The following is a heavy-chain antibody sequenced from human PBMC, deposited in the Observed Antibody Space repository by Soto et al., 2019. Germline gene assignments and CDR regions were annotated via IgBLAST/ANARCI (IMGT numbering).Heavy chain of an antibody. CDR2: IYYSGST. CDR1: GCSISSSSYY. D-gene: IGHD3-16*02. Sequence: SETLSLTCTVSGCSISSSSYYWGWIRQPPGKGLEWIGSIYYSGSTYYNPSLKSRVTISVDTSKNQFSLKLSSVTAADTAVYYCARHAARLITFGGVIATTDGYWGQGTLVTVSS. CDR3: ARHAARLITFGGVIATTDGY. V-gene: IGHV4-39*01. J-gene: IGHJ4*02.